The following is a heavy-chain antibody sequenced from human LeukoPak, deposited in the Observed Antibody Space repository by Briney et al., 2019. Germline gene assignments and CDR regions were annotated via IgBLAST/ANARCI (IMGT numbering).Heavy chain of an antibody. V-gene: IGHV3-20*04. CDR1: GFTFSAYW. CDR2: ISWDGGST. CDR3: ARDSNKWNDGSIDY. Sequence: GGSLRLSCAASGFTFSAYWMTWVRQAPGKGLEWVSLISWDGGSTYYADSVKGRFTISRDNAKNSLYLQMNSLRAEDTAVYYCARDSNKWNDGSIDYWGQGTLVTVSS. D-gene: IGHD1-1*01. J-gene: IGHJ4*02.